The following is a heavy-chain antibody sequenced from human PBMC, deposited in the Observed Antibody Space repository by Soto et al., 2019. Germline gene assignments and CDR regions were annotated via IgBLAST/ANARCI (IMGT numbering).Heavy chain of an antibody. CDR1: GYKFTTYF. CDR2: VHPSGDT. Sequence: ASVKVSCKASGYKFTTYFIHWVRQAPGQGLEWMGMVHPSGDTGYGQKFRGRVTMTIDTSTTTAYMELRNLTSEDTAIYFSVRGYCTTTPCSGDFQHWGQGTLVTVSS. D-gene: IGHD2-8*01. V-gene: IGHV1-46*01. CDR3: VRGYCTTTPCSGDFQH. J-gene: IGHJ1*01.